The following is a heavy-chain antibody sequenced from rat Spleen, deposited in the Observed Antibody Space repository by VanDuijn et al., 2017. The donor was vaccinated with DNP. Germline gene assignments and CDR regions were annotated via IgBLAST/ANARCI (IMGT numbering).Heavy chain of an antibody. CDR2: ISYDGSST. V-gene: IGHV5-7*01. Sequence: EVQLVESGGGLVQPGRSLKLSCAASGFTFSDYNMAWVHQAPKKGLEWVATISYDGSSTYYRDSVKGRFTISRDNAKSTLYLQMDSLRSEDTATYYCARRVYYSGEVRAMDAWGQGTSVTVSS. J-gene: IGHJ4*01. CDR1: GFTFSDYN. D-gene: IGHD1-1*01. CDR3: ARRVYYSGEVRAMDA.